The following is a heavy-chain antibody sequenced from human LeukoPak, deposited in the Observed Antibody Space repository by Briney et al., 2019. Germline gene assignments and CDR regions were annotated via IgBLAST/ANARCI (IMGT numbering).Heavy chain of an antibody. J-gene: IGHJ3*02. CDR1: GFTFSSYG. D-gene: IGHD3-22*01. CDR3: ARAIIESSGWDGAFDI. Sequence: GGSLRLSCAASGFTFSSYGMHWVRQAPGKGLEWVAVISYDGGNKYYAGSVKGRFTISRDNSKNTLYLQMNSLRAEDTAVYYCARAIIESSGWDGAFDIWGQGTMVTVSS. V-gene: IGHV3-30*03. CDR2: ISYDGGNK.